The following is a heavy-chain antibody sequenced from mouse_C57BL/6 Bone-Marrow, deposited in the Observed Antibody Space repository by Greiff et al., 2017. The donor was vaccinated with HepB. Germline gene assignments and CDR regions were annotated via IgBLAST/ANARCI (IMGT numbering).Heavy chain of an antibody. J-gene: IGHJ2*01. Sequence: VQLKESGPGLVKPSQSLSLTCSVTGYSITSGYYWNWIRQFPGNKLEWMGYISYDGSNNYNPSLKNRISITRDTSKNQFFLKLNSVTTEDTATYYCARGGSIYDGYSYYFDYWGQGTTLTVSS. CDR1: GYSITSGYY. D-gene: IGHD2-3*01. CDR2: ISYDGSN. CDR3: ARGGSIYDGYSYYFDY. V-gene: IGHV3-6*01.